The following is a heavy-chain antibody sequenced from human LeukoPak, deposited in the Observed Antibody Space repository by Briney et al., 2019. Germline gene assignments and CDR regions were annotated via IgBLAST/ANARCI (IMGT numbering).Heavy chain of an antibody. CDR2: ISSSGSTI. CDR3: ARGAEWLGFDY. V-gene: IGHV3-48*03. Sequence: AGGSLRLSCAASGFTFSSYEMNWVHQAPGKGLEWVSYISSSGSTIYYADSVKGRFTISRDNAKNSLYLQMNSLRAEDTAVYYCARGAEWLGFDYWGQGTLVTVSS. D-gene: IGHD6-19*01. J-gene: IGHJ4*02. CDR1: GFTFSSYE.